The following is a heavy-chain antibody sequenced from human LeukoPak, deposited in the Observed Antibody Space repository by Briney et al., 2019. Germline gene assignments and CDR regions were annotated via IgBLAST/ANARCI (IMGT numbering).Heavy chain of an antibody. CDR1: GDSLSSNSAA. CDR2: TYYRSKWYN. V-gene: IGHV6-1*01. CDR3: ARSWDSSSSNGFDP. J-gene: IGHJ5*02. D-gene: IGHD6-6*01. Sequence: SQTLSLTCAISGDSLSSNSAAWNWIRQSPSSGLEWLGRTYYRSKWYNDYAVSVKSRITINPDTSKNQFSLQLNSVTPEDTAVYYCARSWDSSSSNGFDPWGQGTLVTVSS.